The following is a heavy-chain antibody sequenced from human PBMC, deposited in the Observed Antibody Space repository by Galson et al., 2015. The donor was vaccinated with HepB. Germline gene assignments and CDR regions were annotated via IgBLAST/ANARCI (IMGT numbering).Heavy chain of an antibody. Sequence: SLRLSCAASGFTVSSNYMSWVRQAPGKGLEWVSVIYSGGSTYYADSVKGRFTISRDNSKNTLYLQMNSLRAEDTAVYYCARGIEGDNWVYWGQGTLVTVSS. CDR1: GFTVSSNY. J-gene: IGHJ4*02. D-gene: IGHD1-20*01. V-gene: IGHV3-66*01. CDR2: IYSGGST. CDR3: ARGIEGDNWVY.